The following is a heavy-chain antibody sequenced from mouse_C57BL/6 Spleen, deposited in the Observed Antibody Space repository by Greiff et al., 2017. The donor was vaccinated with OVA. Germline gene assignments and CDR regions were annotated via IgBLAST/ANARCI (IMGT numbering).Heavy chain of an antibody. V-gene: IGHV7-3*01. J-gene: IGHJ1*03. Sequence: EVMLVESGGGLVQPGGSLSLSCAASGFTFTDYYMSWVRQPPGKALEWLGFIRNTANGYTTEYSASVKGRFTISRDNSQSILYLQMNTLRAEDSAAYYCARSFYYESGYFDVWGTGTTVTVSS. CDR1: GFTFTDYY. CDR2: IRNTANGYTT. CDR3: ARSFYYESGYFDV. D-gene: IGHD1-1*01.